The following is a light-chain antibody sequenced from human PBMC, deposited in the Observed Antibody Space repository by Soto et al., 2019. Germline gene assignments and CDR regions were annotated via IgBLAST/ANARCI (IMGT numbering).Light chain of an antibody. Sequence: DIHMTQSPSSLSASVGDIFTITCRASQSISSYLNWYQQKPGKAPKLLIYAASSLQSGVPSRLSGSGYGTDFTLTISSMQNEDFATYYCQQLMSYPITFGQGTRLEIK. CDR1: QSISSY. CDR3: QQLMSYPIT. V-gene: IGKV1-39*01. J-gene: IGKJ5*01. CDR2: AAS.